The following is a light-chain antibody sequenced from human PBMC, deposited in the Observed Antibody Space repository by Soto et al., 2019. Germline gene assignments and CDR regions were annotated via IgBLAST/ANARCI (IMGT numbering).Light chain of an antibody. CDR3: QQRSNWPWT. J-gene: IGKJ1*01. CDR2: DAS. Sequence: EIVLTQSPGTLSLSPGERATLSCRASQSVSSYLAWYQQKPGQAPRLLMYDASNRATGIPARFSGSGSGRDFTLTISSLEPEDFAVYYCQQRSNWPWTFGQGTKV. CDR1: QSVSSY. V-gene: IGKV3-11*02.